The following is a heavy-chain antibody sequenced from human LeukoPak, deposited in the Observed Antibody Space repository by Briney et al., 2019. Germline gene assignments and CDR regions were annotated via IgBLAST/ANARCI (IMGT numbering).Heavy chain of an antibody. CDR1: GFTFSSYG. J-gene: IGHJ4*02. Sequence: QAGRSLRLSCAASGFTFSSYGMHWVRQAPGKGLEWVAVISYDGSNKYYADSVKGRFTISRDNSKNTLYLQMNSLRAEDTAVYYCAKEDSWFGELSNPLFLDYWGQGTLVTVSS. CDR3: AKEDSWFGELSNPLFLDY. CDR2: ISYDGSNK. V-gene: IGHV3-30*18. D-gene: IGHD3-10*01.